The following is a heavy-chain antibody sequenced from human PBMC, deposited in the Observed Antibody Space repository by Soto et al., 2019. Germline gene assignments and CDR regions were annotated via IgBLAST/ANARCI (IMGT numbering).Heavy chain of an antibody. CDR1: CGSFSAYC. CDR3: ARVQVRRGSGSGYLNGFDI. V-gene: IGHV4-34*01. CDR2: SNHSGMT. J-gene: IGHJ3*02. Sequence: SETLYLTCAVSCGSFSAYCWTCIRQSPGKGLDWVGESNHSGMTNYNPSLKSRVTISVDTSKNQFSRNLSSVTGADTAIYYWARVQVRRGSGSGYLNGFDIWGQGTMVT. D-gene: IGHD3-3*01.